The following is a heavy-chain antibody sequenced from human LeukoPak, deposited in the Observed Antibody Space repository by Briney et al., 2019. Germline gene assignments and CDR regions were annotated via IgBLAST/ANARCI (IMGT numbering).Heavy chain of an antibody. D-gene: IGHD1-20*01. CDR1: GGSISGYY. CDR3: ARSLYNWNHFFDY. CDR2: IYTSGST. V-gene: IGHV4-4*07. Sequence: SETLSLTCTVSGGSISGYYWSWIRQPAGKGLEWIGRIYTSGSTNYSPSLKSRVTMSVDTSKNQFSLRLTSVTAADTAVYYCARSLYNWNHFFDYWGQGTLVTVSS. J-gene: IGHJ4*02.